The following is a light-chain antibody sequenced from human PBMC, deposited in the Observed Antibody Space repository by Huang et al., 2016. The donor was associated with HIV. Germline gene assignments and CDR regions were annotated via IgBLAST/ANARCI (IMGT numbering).Light chain of an antibody. Sequence: ERVMTQSPVTLSVSPGERATFSCRASQSISSKLAWYQQKPGQAPRILIYGASTRATGIPARFSGSGSGTEFTLTISSLQSEDFAVYYCQQYNNWSFTFGPGTRVDIK. J-gene: IGKJ3*01. CDR2: GAS. CDR1: QSISSK. V-gene: IGKV3-15*01. CDR3: QQYNNWSFT.